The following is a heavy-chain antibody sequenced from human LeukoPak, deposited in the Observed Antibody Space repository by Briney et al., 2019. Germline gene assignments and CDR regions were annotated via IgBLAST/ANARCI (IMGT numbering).Heavy chain of an antibody. CDR3: AKASGYSSGWYY. D-gene: IGHD6-19*01. CDR2: ISGSGDRT. CDR1: GFTFSSYA. J-gene: IGHJ4*02. V-gene: IGHV3-23*01. Sequence: GGSLRLSCAASGFTFSSYAMSWVRQAPGKGLEWVSTISGSGDRTNYADSVKGRFTLSRDSSRNTLYLEMNSLRAEDTAVYYCAKASGYSSGWYYWGQGTLVTVSS.